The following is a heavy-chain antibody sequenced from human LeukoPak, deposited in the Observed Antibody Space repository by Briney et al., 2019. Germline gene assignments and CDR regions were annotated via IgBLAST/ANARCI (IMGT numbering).Heavy chain of an antibody. V-gene: IGHV3-23*01. CDR1: GFTFSSYA. CDR3: ARDPHYDFWRRYYYYMDV. J-gene: IGHJ6*03. Sequence: GGSLRLSCAASGFTFSSYAMSWVRQAPGKGLEWVSAISGSGGSTYYADSVKGRFTISRDNSKNTLYLQMNSLRAEDTAVYYCARDPHYDFWRRYYYYMDVWGKGTTVTVSS. D-gene: IGHD3-3*01. CDR2: ISGSGGST.